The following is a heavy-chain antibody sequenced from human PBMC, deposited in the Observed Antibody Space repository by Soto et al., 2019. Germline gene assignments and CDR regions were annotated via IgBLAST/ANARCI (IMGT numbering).Heavy chain of an antibody. D-gene: IGHD2-15*01. V-gene: IGHV1-18*01. Sequence: QVQLVQSGAEVKKPGASVKVSCKASGYTFTSYGISWVRQAPGQGLEWMGWISAYNGNTNYAQKLQGRVTMTTDTSTSTAYMELRSLRSDDTAVYYCARDRPVVVVAATRWFDPWGQGTLVTVSS. CDR3: ARDRPVVVVAATRWFDP. CDR2: ISAYNGNT. CDR1: GYTFTSYG. J-gene: IGHJ5*02.